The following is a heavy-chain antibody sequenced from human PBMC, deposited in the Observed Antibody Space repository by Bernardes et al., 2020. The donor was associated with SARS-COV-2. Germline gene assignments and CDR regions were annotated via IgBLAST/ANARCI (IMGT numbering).Heavy chain of an antibody. J-gene: IGHJ3*02. Sequence: SVKVSCKTSGNTFTSYAVIWVRQAPGQGLKCMGGIIPLFGTTNYAQNFQGRVTIAADESTSTVYMELSSLRSEDTAMYYCARSGTYPDAFDIWGQGTMVTVSS. CDR3: ARSGTYPDAFDI. CDR1: GNTFTSYA. CDR2: IIPLFGTT. D-gene: IGHD1-26*01. V-gene: IGHV1-69*13.